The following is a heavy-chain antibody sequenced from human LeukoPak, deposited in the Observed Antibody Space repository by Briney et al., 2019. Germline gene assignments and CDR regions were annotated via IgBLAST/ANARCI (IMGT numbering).Heavy chain of an antibody. D-gene: IGHD4-17*01. CDR2: IYHSGST. V-gene: IGHV4-34*01. CDR1: GGSFSGYY. CDR3: AATTDPGYYYYMDV. J-gene: IGHJ6*03. Sequence: SETLSLTCAVYGGSFSGYYWNWIRQPPGKGLEWIGEIYHSGSTNYNPSLKSRVTISVDKSKNQFSLKLSSVTAADTAVYYCAATTDPGYYYYMDVWGKGTTVTVSS.